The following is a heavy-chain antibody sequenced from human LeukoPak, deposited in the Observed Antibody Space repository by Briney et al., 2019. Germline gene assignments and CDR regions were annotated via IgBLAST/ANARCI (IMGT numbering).Heavy chain of an antibody. Sequence: ASVKVSCKASRYSFTSYGISWVRQAPGQGLEWMGWISAYNGNTNYAQKLQGRVTITTDTSTSTAYMELRSLRSDDTAVYYCARVTSGSYYWVRARNPTNWFDPWGQGTLVTVSS. J-gene: IGHJ5*02. CDR2: ISAYNGNT. D-gene: IGHD1-26*01. CDR3: ARVTSGSYYWVRARNPTNWFDP. CDR1: RYSFTSYG. V-gene: IGHV1-18*01.